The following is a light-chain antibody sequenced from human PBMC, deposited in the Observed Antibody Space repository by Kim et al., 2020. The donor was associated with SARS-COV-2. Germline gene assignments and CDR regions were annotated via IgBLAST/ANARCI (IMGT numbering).Light chain of an antibody. CDR3: NSRDSGDKVI. J-gene: IGLJ2*01. CDR1: SLRSYY. Sequence: SSELTQDPDVSVALGQTVRITCQGDSLRSYYATWYQQKPGQAPILVIYGKNNRPSGIPDRFSGSSSGITASLTITGAQAEDEADYYCNSRDSGDKVIFGGGTQLTVL. V-gene: IGLV3-19*01. CDR2: GKN.